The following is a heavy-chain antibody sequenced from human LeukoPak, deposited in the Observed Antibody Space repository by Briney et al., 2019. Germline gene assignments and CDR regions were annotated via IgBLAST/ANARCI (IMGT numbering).Heavy chain of an antibody. CDR2: IDPSDSYN. Sequence: GESLKISYKGSGYRFTSYWSSGVRQMRGKGLEWMGRIDPSDSYNNYSPSFQGHVTISADKSISTAYLQWSSLKASDIALYYCARHVPQSGCLPHFDYWGEGTLLSVPS. V-gene: IGHV5-10-1*01. J-gene: IGHJ4*02. CDR1: GYRFTSYW. D-gene: IGHD1-26*01. CDR3: ARHVPQSGCLPHFDY.